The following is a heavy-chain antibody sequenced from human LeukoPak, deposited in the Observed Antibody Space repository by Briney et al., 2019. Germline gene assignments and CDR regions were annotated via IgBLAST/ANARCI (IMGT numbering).Heavy chain of an antibody. V-gene: IGHV5-51*01. CDR3: ARGFGEINFDY. CDR1: GYSFTSYW. J-gene: IGHJ4*02. Sequence: GESLNFSCKGSGYSFTSYWIGWVRQMPGKGLEWMGIIYPDDSDTRYSPSFQGQVTISADKSISTAYLQWSSLKASDTAMYYCARGFGEINFDYRGQGTLVTVSS. CDR2: IYPDDSDT. D-gene: IGHD3-10*01.